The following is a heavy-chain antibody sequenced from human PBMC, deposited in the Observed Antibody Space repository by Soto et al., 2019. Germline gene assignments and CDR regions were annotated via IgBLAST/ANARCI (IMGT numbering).Heavy chain of an antibody. D-gene: IGHD2-21*01. J-gene: IGHJ6*03. CDR2: ISSSSSYI. CDR3: ARDNSLVQDGYYYYYMDV. CDR1: GFTFSSYS. Sequence: GGSLRLSCAASGFTFSSYSMNWVRQAPGKGLEWVSSISSSSSYIYYADSVKGRFTISRDNAKNSLYLQMNSLRAEDTAVYYCARDNSLVQDGYYYYYMDVWGKGTTVTVSS. V-gene: IGHV3-21*01.